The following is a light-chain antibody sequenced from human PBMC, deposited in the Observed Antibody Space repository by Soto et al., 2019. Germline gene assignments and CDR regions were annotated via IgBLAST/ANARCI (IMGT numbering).Light chain of an antibody. CDR2: GAS. V-gene: IGKV1-39*01. CDR1: QTIGTF. J-gene: IGKJ5*01. Sequence: DIQMTQSPSSLSASVGDTISITCRSFQTIGTFLVWYQQKPGKAPKLLIYGASSLQTGVPSRFSGSGSGTEFTLTISSLQSEDFALYYCQQYNNWPITFGQGTRLEIK. CDR3: QQYNNWPIT.